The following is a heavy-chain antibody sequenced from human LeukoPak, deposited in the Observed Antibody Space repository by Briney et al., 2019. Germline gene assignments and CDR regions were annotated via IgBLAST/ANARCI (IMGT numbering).Heavy chain of an antibody. CDR3: AGVVPAAIRGPFDY. Sequence: SQTLSLTCAVCGGSFSGYYWSWIRQPPGKGLEWIGEINHSGSTNYNPSLKSRVTISVDTSKNQFSLKLSSVTAADTAVYYCAGVVPAAIRGPFDYWGQGTLVTVSS. D-gene: IGHD2-2*02. V-gene: IGHV4-34*01. CDR1: GGSFSGYY. J-gene: IGHJ4*02. CDR2: INHSGST.